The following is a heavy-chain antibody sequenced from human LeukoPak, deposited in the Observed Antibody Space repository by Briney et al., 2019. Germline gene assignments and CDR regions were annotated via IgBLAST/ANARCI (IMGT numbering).Heavy chain of an antibody. V-gene: IGHV4-59*01. D-gene: IGHD3-3*01. Sequence: SETLSLTCTVSGGSISSYYWSWIRQPPGKGLEWIGYIYYSGSTNYDPPLKSRVTISVDTSKNQFSLKLSSVTAADTAVYYCARDRRAYDFWSGYYQDWGQGTLVTVSS. J-gene: IGHJ4*02. CDR3: ARDRRAYDFWSGYYQD. CDR2: IYYSGST. CDR1: GGSISSYY.